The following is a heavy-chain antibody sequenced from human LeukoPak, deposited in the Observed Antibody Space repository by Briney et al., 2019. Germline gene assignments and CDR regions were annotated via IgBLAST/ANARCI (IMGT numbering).Heavy chain of an antibody. Sequence: ASVKVSCKASGYTCTGYYMHWVRQAPGQGLEWMGWINPNSGGTNYAQKFQGRVTMTRDTSISTAYMELSRLRSEDTAVYYCARAHRQLERLGRYYFDYWGQGTLVTVSS. CDR1: GYTCTGYY. J-gene: IGHJ4*02. CDR2: INPNSGGT. V-gene: IGHV1-2*02. D-gene: IGHD1-1*01. CDR3: ARAHRQLERLGRYYFDY.